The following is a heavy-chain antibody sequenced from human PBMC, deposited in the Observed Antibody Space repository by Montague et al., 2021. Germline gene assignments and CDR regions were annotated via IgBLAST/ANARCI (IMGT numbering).Heavy chain of an antibody. J-gene: IGHJ4*02. CDR1: GFILRDAW. V-gene: IGHV3-15*04. D-gene: IGHD1-1*01. Sequence: SLRLSCAASGFILRDAWMSWVRQAPGKGLEWVGRIVSETDGGATAYAAPGKDTFAISRDDSKNILYLQMKSLRAEDTAVYYCTTVGGDDRTMLELWGRGTLVTVSS. CDR2: IVSETDGGAT. CDR3: TTVGGDDRTMLEL.